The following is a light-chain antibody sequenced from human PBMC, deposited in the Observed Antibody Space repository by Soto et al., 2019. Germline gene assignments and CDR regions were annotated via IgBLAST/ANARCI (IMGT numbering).Light chain of an antibody. J-gene: IGLJ2*01. CDR2: RSN. V-gene: IGLV1-47*01. Sequence: QSVLTQPPSASGTPGQRVTISCSGSGSNIGTNYVYWYQQLPGTAPKLLIYRSNQRPSGVPDRFSGSKSGTSASLVISGLRFEDEGDYFCASWDDSLSAGEVFGGGTKLTVL. CDR1: GSNIGTNY. CDR3: ASWDDSLSAGEV.